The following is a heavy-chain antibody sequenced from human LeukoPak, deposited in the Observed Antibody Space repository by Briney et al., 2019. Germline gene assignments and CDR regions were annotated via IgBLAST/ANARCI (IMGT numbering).Heavy chain of an antibody. V-gene: IGHV3-53*01. CDR2: IYSGGSK. CDR1: GFTVVTNY. Sequence: GGSLRLSCAASGFTVVTNYINWVRQPPGKGLEWVSVIYSGGSKYYADSVKGRFTTSRDNSKNTVYLQMNSLRAEDTAVYYCARVLSGRGSLYSYYYYMDVWGKGTTVTISS. J-gene: IGHJ6*03. CDR3: ARVLSGRGSLYSYYYYMDV. D-gene: IGHD3-10*01.